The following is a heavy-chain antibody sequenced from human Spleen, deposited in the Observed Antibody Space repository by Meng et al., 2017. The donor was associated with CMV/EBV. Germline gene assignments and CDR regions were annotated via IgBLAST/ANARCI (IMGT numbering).Heavy chain of an antibody. J-gene: IGHJ4*02. D-gene: IGHD1-26*01. V-gene: IGHV3-30*02. CDR3: ARDLVGAYYFDY. CDR2: IRYDGTNE. CDR1: GFSFSDYG. Sequence: CAASGFSFSDYGMHWVRQAPGKGLEWVAFIRYDGTNEYYADSVKGRFTVSRDNSKNTLYLQMNSLRAEDTAVYYCARDLVGAYYFDYWGQGTLVTVSS.